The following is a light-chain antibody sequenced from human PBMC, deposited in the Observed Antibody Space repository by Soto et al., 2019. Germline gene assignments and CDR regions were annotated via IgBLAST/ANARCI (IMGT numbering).Light chain of an antibody. CDR1: PSVPNY. J-gene: IGKJ5*01. CDR3: QQRNTWPPVT. Sequence: EIALTQYPANLSLSPGERATLSCRASPSVPNYVAWYQQKPGQAPRLLIYGAFNRATGIPARFSGSGSGADFTLTISSLEPEDFAIYYCQQRNTWPPVTFGQGTRLAIK. V-gene: IGKV3-11*01. CDR2: GAF.